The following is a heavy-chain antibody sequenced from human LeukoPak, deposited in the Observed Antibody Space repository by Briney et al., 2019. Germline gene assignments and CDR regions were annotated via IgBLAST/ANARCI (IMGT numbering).Heavy chain of an antibody. CDR3: ARGTMLRGLHIGY. V-gene: IGHV4-34*01. D-gene: IGHD3-10*01. CDR1: GGSFSGYY. Sequence: SETLSLTCAVYGGSFSGYYWSWIRQPTGKGLEWIGEINHSGSTNYNPSLKSRVTISVDTSKNQFSLKLSSVTAADTAVYYCARGTMLRGLHIGYWGQGTLVTVSS. J-gene: IGHJ4*02. CDR2: INHSGST.